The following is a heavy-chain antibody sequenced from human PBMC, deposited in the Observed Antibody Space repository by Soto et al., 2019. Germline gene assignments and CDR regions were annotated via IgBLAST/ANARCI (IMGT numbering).Heavy chain of an antibody. CDR1: GFTFDDYA. CDR3: AKDIVGVADSWYYFDY. CDR2: ISWNSGSI. D-gene: IGHD6-19*01. V-gene: IGHV3-9*01. Sequence: DVQLVESGGGLVQPGRSLRLSCAASGFTFDDYAMHWVRQAPGKGLEWVSGISWNSGSIGYADSVKGRFTISRDNAKNSLYLQMNSLRAEDTALYYCAKDIVGVADSWYYFDYWGQGTLVTVSS. J-gene: IGHJ4*02.